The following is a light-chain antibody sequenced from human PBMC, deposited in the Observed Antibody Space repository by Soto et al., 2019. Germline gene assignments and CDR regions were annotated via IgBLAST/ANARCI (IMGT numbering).Light chain of an antibody. CDR1: QDIRND. J-gene: IGKJ4*01. V-gene: IGKV1-6*01. CDR3: LQDFNYPLT. CDR2: GVF. Sequence: IQVTQAPSSLSASVGDRVTITCRTGQDIRNDLGWYQQKPGKAPKLVIYGVFNLQSGVPSRFSGSGFGTDFTLTISSLQPEDSATYYCLQDFNYPLTFGGGTRWIS.